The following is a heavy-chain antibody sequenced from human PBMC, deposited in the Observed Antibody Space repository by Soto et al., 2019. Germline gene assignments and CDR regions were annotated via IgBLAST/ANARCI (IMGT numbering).Heavy chain of an antibody. V-gene: IGHV1-3*01. Sequence: ASVKVSCKASGYTFTSYAMHWVRQAPGQRLEWMGWINAGNGNTKYSQKFQGRVTITRDTSASTAYMELSSLRSEDTAVYYCARAKGPHGTTSSVEAWVGVKDYYYMDVWGKGTTVTVSS. D-gene: IGHD1-1*01. CDR2: INAGNGNT. CDR1: GYTFTSYA. J-gene: IGHJ6*03. CDR3: ARAKGPHGTTSSVEAWVGVKDYYYMDV.